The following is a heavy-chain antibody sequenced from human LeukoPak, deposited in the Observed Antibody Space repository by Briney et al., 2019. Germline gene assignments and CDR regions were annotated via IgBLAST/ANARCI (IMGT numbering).Heavy chain of an antibody. CDR1: GGSISSYY. V-gene: IGHV4-4*07. D-gene: IGHD6-25*01. CDR2: IYTSGST. CDR3: ARDPGAAAESGAFDI. J-gene: IGHJ3*02. Sequence: SETLSLNCTVSGGSISSYYWSWIRQPAGKGLEWIGRIYTSGSTNYNPSLKSRVTMSVDTSKNQFSLKLSSVTAADTAVYYCARDPGAAAESGAFDICGQGTTVTVSS.